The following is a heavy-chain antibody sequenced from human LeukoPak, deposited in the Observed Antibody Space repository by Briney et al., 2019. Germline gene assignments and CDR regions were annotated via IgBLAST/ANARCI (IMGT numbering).Heavy chain of an antibody. J-gene: IGHJ4*02. V-gene: IGHV4-59*01. D-gene: IGHD3-10*01. CDR1: GDSISSYY. Sequence: SETLSLTCTVSGDSISSYYWNWVRQPPGKGLEWIGYIYYSGSTNCNPSFKSRVAISIDTSKNQFSLKLHSVTAADTAVYYCAREVPIVRGLRWDYWGQGTLVTVSS. CDR2: IYYSGST. CDR3: AREVPIVRGLRWDY.